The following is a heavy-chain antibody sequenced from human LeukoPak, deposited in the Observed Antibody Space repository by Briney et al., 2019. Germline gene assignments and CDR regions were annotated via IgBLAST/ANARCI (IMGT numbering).Heavy chain of an antibody. Sequence: GGSLRLSCAASGFTFSSYWMSWVRQAPGKGLEWVANIKQDGSEKYYVDSVKGRFTISRDNAKNSLYLQMNSLRAEDTAVYYCARVPFERTGDYVWGSYLFDYWGQGTLVTVSS. V-gene: IGHV3-7*04. J-gene: IGHJ4*02. CDR1: GFTFSSYW. D-gene: IGHD3-16*02. CDR3: ARVPFERTGDYVWGSYLFDY. CDR2: IKQDGSEK.